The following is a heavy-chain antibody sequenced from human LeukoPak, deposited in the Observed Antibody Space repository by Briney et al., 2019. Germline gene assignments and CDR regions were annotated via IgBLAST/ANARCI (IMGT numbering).Heavy chain of an antibody. CDR1: GYTFTSYY. J-gene: IGHJ4*02. CDR3: AREGEIGYDLSDY. D-gene: IGHD5-12*01. CDR2: INPSGGST. Sequence: GASVKVSCKASGYTFTSYYMHWVRQAPGQGLEWMGIINPSGGSTSYAQKFQGRATMTRDTSTSTVYMELSSLRSEDTAMYYCAREGEIGYDLSDYWGQGTLVTVSS. V-gene: IGHV1-46*01.